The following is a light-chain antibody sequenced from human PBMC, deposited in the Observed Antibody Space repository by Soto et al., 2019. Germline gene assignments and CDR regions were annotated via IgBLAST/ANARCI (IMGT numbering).Light chain of an antibody. CDR3: QQYNSYSLT. CDR2: GAS. V-gene: IGKV3-20*01. Sequence: IVLTQPPHPPSFTPXHRATLSCXXSQSVSSSYLAWYQQRPGQAPRLLIYGASSRATGIPDRFSGSGSGTEFTLTISSLQPDDFATYYCQQYNSYSLTFGQGTKVDTK. J-gene: IGKJ1*01. CDR1: QSVSSSY.